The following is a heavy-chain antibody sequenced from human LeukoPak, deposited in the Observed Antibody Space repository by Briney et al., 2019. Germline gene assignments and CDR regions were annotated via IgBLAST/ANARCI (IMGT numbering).Heavy chain of an antibody. Sequence: GASVKVSCKASGYTFTSYGISWVRQAPGQGLEWMGWISAYNGNTNYAQKLQGRVTMTTDTSTSTAYMELRSLRSDDTAVYYCAGGSNVLRFLEWLSNSDYWGQGTLVTVSS. CDR2: ISAYNGNT. CDR1: GYTFTSYG. CDR3: AGGSNVLRFLEWLSNSDY. D-gene: IGHD3-3*01. V-gene: IGHV1-18*01. J-gene: IGHJ4*02.